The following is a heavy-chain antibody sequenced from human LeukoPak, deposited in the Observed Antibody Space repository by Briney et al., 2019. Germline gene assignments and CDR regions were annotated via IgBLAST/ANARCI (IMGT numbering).Heavy chain of an antibody. CDR3: ARALNPLPGTYYFDY. V-gene: IGHV4-4*07. D-gene: IGHD2-15*01. Sequence: SETLSPTCTVSGGSISSCYGSWIRQPAGKGLEWIGRIYISGSTDYSPSLKSRVTMSVDTSKNQFSLNLISVTAADTAVYYCARALNPLPGTYYFDYWGQGTLVTVSS. J-gene: IGHJ4*02. CDR1: GGSISSCY. CDR2: IYISGST.